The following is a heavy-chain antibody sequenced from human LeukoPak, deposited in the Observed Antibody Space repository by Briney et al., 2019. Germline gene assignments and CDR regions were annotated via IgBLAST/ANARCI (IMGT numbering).Heavy chain of an antibody. Sequence: GGSLRLSCAASGFTFSNYEMHWIRLVLGKGLEWVSAIGIAGNTFYAGSVKGRFTISRENAKNSFHLQMNTLGAGDTAVYYCAREGSLSSSDAFDIWGQGTMVTVSS. CDR2: IGIAGNT. CDR1: GFTFSNYE. D-gene: IGHD6-6*01. J-gene: IGHJ3*02. CDR3: AREGSLSSSDAFDI. V-gene: IGHV3-13*01.